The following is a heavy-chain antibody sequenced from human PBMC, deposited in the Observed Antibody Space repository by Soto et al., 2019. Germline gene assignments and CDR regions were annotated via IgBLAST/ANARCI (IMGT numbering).Heavy chain of an antibody. CDR2: ISSSSNYI. Sequence: EVQLVQTGGGLVKPGESLRLSCATSGFTFSTYNMNWVRQAPGKGLEWVSSISSSSNYIYYADSLKGRFTVSRDNAKNSLYLQMNSLRAEDTAVYYCARVQLVDYWGQGTLVTVSS. CDR1: GFTFSTYN. J-gene: IGHJ4*02. V-gene: IGHV3-21*06. CDR3: ARVQLVDY. D-gene: IGHD6-13*01.